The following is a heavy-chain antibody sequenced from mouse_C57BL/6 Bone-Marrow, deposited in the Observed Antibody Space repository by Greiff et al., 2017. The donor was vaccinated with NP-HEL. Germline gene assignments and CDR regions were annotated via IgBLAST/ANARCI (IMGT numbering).Heavy chain of an antibody. V-gene: IGHV1-62-2*01. D-gene: IGHD1-1*01. CDR1: GYTFTEYT. Sequence: QVQLQQSGAELVKPGASVKLSCKASGYTFTEYTIHWVKQRSGQGLEWIGWFYPGSGSIKYNEKFKDKATLTADKSSSTVYMELSRLTSEDSAVYFCARHEGLYYYGSSLYFDYWGQGTTLTVSS. CDR3: ARHEGLYYYGSSLYFDY. J-gene: IGHJ2*01. CDR2: FYPGSGSI.